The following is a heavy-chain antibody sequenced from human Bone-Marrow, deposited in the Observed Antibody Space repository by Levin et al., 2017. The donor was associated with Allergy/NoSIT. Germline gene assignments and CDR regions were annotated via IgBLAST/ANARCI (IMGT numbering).Heavy chain of an antibody. CDR1: GFTVSNNY. D-gene: IGHD2-8*01. Sequence: GGSLRLSCAVSGFTVSNNYMSWVRQAPGKGLEWVSLIYSDGTVDYADSVKGRLTIPRDNSKNTLSLQMNSLTADDTAVYYCAGGPRRCCWGQGTLVAVSS. CDR2: IYSDGTV. J-gene: IGHJ4*02. V-gene: IGHV3-53*01. CDR3: AGGPRRCC.